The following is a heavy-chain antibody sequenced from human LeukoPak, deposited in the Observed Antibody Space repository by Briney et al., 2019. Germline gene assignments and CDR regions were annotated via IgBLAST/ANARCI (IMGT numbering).Heavy chain of an antibody. D-gene: IGHD5-24*01. CDR2: IYYDGSP. Sequence: SETLSLTCTVSGGSISSYYWGWIRQPPGKGLEWIGSIYYDGSPYYNPSLKSRVTISVDTSKNQFSLKVRSVTAADTAVYYCARQVLEMTAMYAFDIWGQGTIVTVSS. CDR3: ARQVLEMTAMYAFDI. CDR1: GGSISSYY. J-gene: IGHJ3*02. V-gene: IGHV4-39*01.